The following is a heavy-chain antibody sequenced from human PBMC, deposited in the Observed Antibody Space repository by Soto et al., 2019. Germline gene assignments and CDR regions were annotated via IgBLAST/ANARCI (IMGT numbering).Heavy chain of an antibody. V-gene: IGHV5-51*01. Sequence: EYLKIPCKGSGYSFANYWIGWVRQMPGKGLEWMGIIYTVNSETKYSPSFQGPVSISGDKSIRTAYLQWTSLKASDTAMYYCARHGGGPFDNWGQGTLVTVSS. CDR1: GYSFANYW. CDR2: IYTVNSET. D-gene: IGHD3-16*01. CDR3: ARHGGGPFDN. J-gene: IGHJ4*02.